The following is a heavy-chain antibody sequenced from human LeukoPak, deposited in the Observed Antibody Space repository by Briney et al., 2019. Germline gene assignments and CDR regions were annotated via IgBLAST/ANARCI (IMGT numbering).Heavy chain of an antibody. CDR2: IRSKANSYAT. V-gene: IGHV3-73*01. Sequence: GGSLRLSCAASGFTFSGSAMHWVRQASGKGLEWVGRIRSKANSYATAYAASVKGRFTISRDDSKNTAYLQMNSLKTEDTAVYYCTRRVWSTDTFGGVIVDDYWGQGTLVTVSS. CDR1: GFTFSGSA. J-gene: IGHJ4*02. CDR3: TRRVWSTDTFGGVIVDDY. D-gene: IGHD3-16*02.